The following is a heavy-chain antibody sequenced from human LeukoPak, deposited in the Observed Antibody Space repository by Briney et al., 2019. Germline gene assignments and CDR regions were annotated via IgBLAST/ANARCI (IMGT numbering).Heavy chain of an antibody. CDR3: AREHQNCTSTSCSDRFDP. V-gene: IGHV4-30-4*01. CDR1: GGSITSGDSY. J-gene: IGHJ5*02. CDR2: IYFAGST. Sequence: SQTLSLTCSVSGGSITSGDSYWSWIRQPPGKGLEWIGYIYFAGSTSYNPSLKSRVTISVDRTKNQLSLKLSSVTAADTAVYYCAREHQNCTSTSCSDRFDPWGLGTLVTVSS. D-gene: IGHD2-2*01.